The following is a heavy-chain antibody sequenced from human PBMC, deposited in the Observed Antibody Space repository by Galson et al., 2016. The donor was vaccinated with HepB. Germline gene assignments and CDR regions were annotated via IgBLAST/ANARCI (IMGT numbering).Heavy chain of an antibody. CDR3: AKELGVFDAFDI. Sequence: SLRLSCAASGSSFSDFGMHWVRQAPGKGLEWVAAISFNGGTNKRAESLKGRFSISRDNSKNTLYLEMSSLSADDTAVYYCAKELGVFDAFDIWGQGTTVTVSS. V-gene: IGHV3-30*18. D-gene: IGHD3-3*02. CDR1: GSSFSDFG. J-gene: IGHJ3*02. CDR2: ISFNGGTN.